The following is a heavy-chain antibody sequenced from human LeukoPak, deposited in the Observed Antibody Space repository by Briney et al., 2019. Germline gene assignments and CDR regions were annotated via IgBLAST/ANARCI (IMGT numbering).Heavy chain of an antibody. V-gene: IGHV3-30*18. CDR1: GFTLSSYG. D-gene: IGHD6-13*01. CDR2: ISYDGSNK. J-gene: IGHJ3*02. CDR3: AKAQAGIAAAGWGAAFDI. Sequence: GGSLRLSCAASGFTLSSYGMHWVRQAPGKGLEWVAVISYDGSNKYYADSVKGRFTISRDNSKNTLYLQMNSLGAEDTAVYYCAKAQAGIAAAGWGAAFDIWGQGTMVTVSS.